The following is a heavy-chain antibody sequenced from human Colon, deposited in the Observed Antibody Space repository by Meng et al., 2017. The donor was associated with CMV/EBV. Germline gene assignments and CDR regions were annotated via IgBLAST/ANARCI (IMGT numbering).Heavy chain of an antibody. J-gene: IGHJ6*02. Sequence: ASVKVSCKASGYSFTSYGMSWVRQAPGQGLEWMGWISVHNGNTNYAQKFQGRVSMTADTSTNTAYMELRSLRSDDTAVYYCAREYYDILTGDHRAYYYGMDVWGQGTTVTVSS. CDR3: AREYYDILTGDHRAYYYGMDV. V-gene: IGHV1-18*01. CDR1: GYSFTSYG. CDR2: ISVHNGNT. D-gene: IGHD3-9*01.